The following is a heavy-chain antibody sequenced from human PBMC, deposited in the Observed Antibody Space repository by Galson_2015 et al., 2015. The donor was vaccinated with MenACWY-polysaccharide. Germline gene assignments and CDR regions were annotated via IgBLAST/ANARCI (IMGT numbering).Heavy chain of an antibody. CDR3: AHYYYDSSGYYPHFDY. CDR2: IYWDDDK. J-gene: IGHJ4*02. D-gene: IGHD3-22*01. V-gene: IGHV2-5*02. Sequence: PALVKPTQTLTLTCTFSGFSLSTSGVGVGWIRQPPGKALEWLALIYWDDDKRYSPSLKSRLTITKDTSKNQVVLTMTNMDPVDTATYYCAHYYYDSSGYYPHFDYWGQGTLVTVSS. CDR1: GFSLSTSGVG.